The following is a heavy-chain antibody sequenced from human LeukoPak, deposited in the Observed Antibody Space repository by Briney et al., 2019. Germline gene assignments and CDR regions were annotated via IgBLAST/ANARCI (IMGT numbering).Heavy chain of an antibody. D-gene: IGHD3-22*01. CDR3: ARSAAHYYDGSGYYGD. V-gene: IGHV3-7*01. CDR2: IKQDGSEK. J-gene: IGHJ4*02. CDR1: GFTFSSYW. Sequence: GGSLRLSCAASGFTFSSYWMSWVRQAPGKGLEWVANIKQDGSEKYYVDSVKGRFTISRDNAKDSLYLQMNSLRAEDAAVYYCARSAAHYYDGSGYYGDWGQGTLVTVSS.